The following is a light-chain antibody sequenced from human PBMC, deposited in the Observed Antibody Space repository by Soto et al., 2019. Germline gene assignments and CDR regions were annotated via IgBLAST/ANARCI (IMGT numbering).Light chain of an antibody. CDR1: QTISSNN. CDR2: GTS. CDR3: QQYGSWT. J-gene: IGKJ1*01. V-gene: IGKV3-20*01. Sequence: EIVLTQSPGTLSVSPGERATLSCRASQTISSNNLAWYQQKPGQAPSLLIYGTSSRATGIPDRFSGGGSGTDCTLTISRLEPEDSAIYYCQQYGSWTFGQGTKVEIK.